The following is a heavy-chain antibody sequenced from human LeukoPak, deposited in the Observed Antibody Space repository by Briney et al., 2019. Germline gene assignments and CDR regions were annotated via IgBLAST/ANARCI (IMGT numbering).Heavy chain of an antibody. D-gene: IGHD5-24*01. CDR1: GGSFSRYY. V-gene: IGHV4-34*01. CDR3: ARGATISETGYFDF. CDR2: IDHRGDT. J-gene: IGHJ4*03. Sequence: SETPSLTCAVYGGSFSRYYWSWIRQSPGKGLEWIAEIDHRGDTNYNPSVKSRVTISVDTSKNQFSLKVRSLSAADTAVYYCARGATISETGYFDFWGQGTLVTVSS.